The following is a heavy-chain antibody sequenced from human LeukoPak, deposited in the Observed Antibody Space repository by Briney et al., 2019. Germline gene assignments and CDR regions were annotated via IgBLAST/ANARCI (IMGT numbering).Heavy chain of an antibody. Sequence: SETLSLTCAVSAYSISSGYYWGGIRQPPGKGLEWIGSISHSGSTFYNPSLRSRVTLSVDTSMNHFSLKLSSVTAADTAVYYCARDQGGCSSTSCYHFDYWGQGTLVTVSS. CDR3: ARDQGGCSSTSCYHFDY. CDR2: ISHSGST. V-gene: IGHV4-38-2*02. D-gene: IGHD2-2*01. CDR1: AYSISSGYY. J-gene: IGHJ4*02.